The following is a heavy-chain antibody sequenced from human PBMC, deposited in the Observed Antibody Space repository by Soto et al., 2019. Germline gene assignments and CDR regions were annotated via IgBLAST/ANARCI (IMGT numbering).Heavy chain of an antibody. Sequence: PSETLSLTCTGSGGSISSYYWSWIRQPPGKGLEWIGYIYYSGSTNYNPSLKSRVTISVDTSKNQFSLKLSSVTAADTAVYYCATTLGWNYVFQRWGQGTLVTVSS. CDR1: GGSISSYY. V-gene: IGHV4-59*01. D-gene: IGHD1-7*01. J-gene: IGHJ1*01. CDR2: IYYSGST. CDR3: ATTLGWNYVFQR.